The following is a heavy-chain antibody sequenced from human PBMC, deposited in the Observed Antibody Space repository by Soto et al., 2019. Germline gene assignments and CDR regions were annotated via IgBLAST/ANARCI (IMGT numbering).Heavy chain of an antibody. Sequence: PGGSLRLSCVASGFTFSTYAMTWVRQGPGKGLEWVSAISGSGDNTYYVDSVKGRFTSSRDNGKNTLYLQMNSLRAEDTAVYYCAKGRGYSYGHSDYWGQGTLVTVSS. CDR3: AKGRGYSYGHSDY. V-gene: IGHV3-23*01. CDR1: GFTFSTYA. J-gene: IGHJ4*02. D-gene: IGHD5-18*01. CDR2: ISGSGDNT.